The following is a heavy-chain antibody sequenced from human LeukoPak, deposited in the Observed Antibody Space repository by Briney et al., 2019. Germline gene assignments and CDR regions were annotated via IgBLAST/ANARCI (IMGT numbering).Heavy chain of an antibody. CDR1: GGSFSGYY. Sequence: SETLSLTCAVYGGSFSGYYWSWIRQPPGKGLEWIGEINHSGSTNYNPSLKSRVAISVDTSKNQFSPKLSSVTAADTAVYYCARGASMVRGVRDFDYWGQGTLVTVSS. D-gene: IGHD3-10*01. CDR3: ARGASMVRGVRDFDY. J-gene: IGHJ4*02. V-gene: IGHV4-34*01. CDR2: INHSGST.